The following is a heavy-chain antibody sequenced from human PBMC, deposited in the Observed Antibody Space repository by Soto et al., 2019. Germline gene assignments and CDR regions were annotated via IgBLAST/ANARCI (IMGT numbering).Heavy chain of an antibody. D-gene: IGHD5-12*01. CDR2: IIPIFGTA. CDR3: ARDGYSGYGLGAFDY. Sequence: SVKVSCKASGGTFSSYAISWVRQAPGQGLEWMGGIIPIFGTANYAQKFQGRVTITADESTSTAYRELSSPRSEDTAVYYCARDGYSGYGLGAFDYWGQGTLVTVSS. J-gene: IGHJ4*02. V-gene: IGHV1-69*13. CDR1: GGTFSSYA.